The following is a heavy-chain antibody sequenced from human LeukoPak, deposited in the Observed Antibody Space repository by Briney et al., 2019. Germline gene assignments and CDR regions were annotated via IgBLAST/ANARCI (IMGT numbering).Heavy chain of an antibody. V-gene: IGHV3-9*01. CDR2: ISWNSGSI. D-gene: IGHD6-19*01. CDR1: GFTFDDYA. Sequence: PGGSLRLSCAASGFTFDDYAMHWVRQAPGKGLEWVSGISWNSGSIGYADSVKGRFTISRDNAKNSLYLQMNSLRAEDTALYYCAKAKWLVRGDYFDYWGQGTLVTVSS. CDR3: AKAKWLVRGDYFDY. J-gene: IGHJ4*02.